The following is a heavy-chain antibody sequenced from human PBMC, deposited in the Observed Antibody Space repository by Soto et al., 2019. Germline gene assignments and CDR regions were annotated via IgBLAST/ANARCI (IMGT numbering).Heavy chain of an antibody. CDR1: GYAFTSYD. CDR3: SRERTGTTSMDV. Sequence: QVQLVQSGAEVKKPGASVKVSCKASGYAFTSYDINWVRQATGQGLEWMGWMNPNSGNTGYAQKFQGRVTMTRNTAISTAYMELSSLRSEDTAVYYCSRERTGTTSMDVWGQGTTVTVSS. J-gene: IGHJ6*02. V-gene: IGHV1-8*01. D-gene: IGHD1-1*01. CDR2: MNPNSGNT.